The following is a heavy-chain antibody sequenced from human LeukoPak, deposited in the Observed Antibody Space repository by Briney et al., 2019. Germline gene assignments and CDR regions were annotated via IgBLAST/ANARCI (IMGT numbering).Heavy chain of an antibody. CDR1: GFAFSNCG. CDR2: ITYDGNTK. CDR3: TKDYSSGWYGGIDY. J-gene: IGHJ4*02. Sequence: GGSLRLSCAASGFAFSNCGMRWVRQAPGKGMEWVAVITYDGNTKYYLDSVKGRFTISRDNSKNTLYLQMSSLRGEDTAVYYCTKDYSSGWYGGIDYWGQGALVTVSS. D-gene: IGHD6-19*01. V-gene: IGHV3-30*18.